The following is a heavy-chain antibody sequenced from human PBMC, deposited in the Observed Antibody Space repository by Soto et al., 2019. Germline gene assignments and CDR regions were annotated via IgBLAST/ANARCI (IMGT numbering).Heavy chain of an antibody. D-gene: IGHD6-13*01. CDR2: IIPIFGTA. CDR3: ARDRSQEQLEPPDYYYYGMDV. J-gene: IGHJ6*02. CDR1: GGTFSSYA. Sequence: SVKVSCKASGGTFSSYAISWVRQAPGQGLEWMGGIIPIFGTANYAQKFQGRVTITADESTSTAYMELSSLRSEDTAVYYCARDRSQEQLEPPDYYYYGMDVWGQGTTVTVSS. V-gene: IGHV1-69*13.